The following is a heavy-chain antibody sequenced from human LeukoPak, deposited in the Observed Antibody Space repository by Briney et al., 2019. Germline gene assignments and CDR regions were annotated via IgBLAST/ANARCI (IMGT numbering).Heavy chain of an antibody. J-gene: IGHJ4*02. CDR3: ARGGIDCSGGSCYSDYFDY. CDR2: IYYSGST. V-gene: IGHV4-59*01. D-gene: IGHD2-15*01. CDR1: GGSISSYY. Sequence: PSETLSLTCTVSGGSISSYYWSWTRQPPGKGLEWIGYIYYSGSTNYNPSLKSRVTISVDTSKNQFSLKLSSVTAADTAVYYCARGGIDCSGGSCYSDYFDYWGQGTLVTVSS.